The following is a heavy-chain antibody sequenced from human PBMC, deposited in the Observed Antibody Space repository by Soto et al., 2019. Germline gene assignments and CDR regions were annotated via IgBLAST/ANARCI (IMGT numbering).Heavy chain of an antibody. Sequence: QVQLQESGPGLVKPSQTLSLTCTVSGGSISSGGYYWSWIRQHPGKGLEWIGYIYYSGSTYYNPSLKSRVTISVDTSKNQFSLKLSSVTAADTAVYYCARGDTYYDILTGYYPPYYFDYWGQGTLVTVSS. V-gene: IGHV4-31*03. CDR2: IYYSGST. CDR3: ARGDTYYDILTGYYPPYYFDY. CDR1: GGSISSGGYY. J-gene: IGHJ4*02. D-gene: IGHD3-9*01.